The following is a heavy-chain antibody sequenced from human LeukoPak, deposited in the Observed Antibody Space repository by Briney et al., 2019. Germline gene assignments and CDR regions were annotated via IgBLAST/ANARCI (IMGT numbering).Heavy chain of an antibody. V-gene: IGHV3-74*01. CDR3: ARALRSGEFDY. D-gene: IGHD3-10*01. CDR2: INSDGSST. J-gene: IGHJ4*02. CDR1: GFTFSSYA. Sequence: PGGSLRLSCAASGFTFSSYAMSWVRQAPGKGLVWVSRINSDGSSTSYADSVKGRFTISRDNAKNTLYLQMNSLRAEDTAVYYCARALRSGEFDYWGQGTLVTVSS.